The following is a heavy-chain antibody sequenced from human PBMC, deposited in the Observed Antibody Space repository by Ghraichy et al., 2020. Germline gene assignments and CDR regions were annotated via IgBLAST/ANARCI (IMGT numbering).Heavy chain of an antibody. Sequence: SETLSLTCAVYGGSFSGYYWSWIRQPPGKGLEWIGEINHSGSTNYNPSLKSRVTISVDTSKNQFSLKLSSVTAADTAVYYCARSRRLVLWYFDYWGQGTLVTVSS. J-gene: IGHJ4*02. CDR3: ARSRRLVLWYFDY. CDR2: INHSGST. D-gene: IGHD6-19*01. V-gene: IGHV4-34*01. CDR1: GGSFSGYY.